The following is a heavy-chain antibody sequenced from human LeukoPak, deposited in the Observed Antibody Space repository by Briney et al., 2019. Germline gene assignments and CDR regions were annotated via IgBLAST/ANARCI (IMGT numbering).Heavy chain of an antibody. CDR2: IYHSGST. Sequence: SETLSLTCTVSGYSISSGYYWGWIRQPPGKGLEWIGSIYHSGSTYYNPSLKSRVTISVDTSKNQFSLKLNSVTAADTAVYYCACDSSGFAFDIWGQGTMVTVSS. J-gene: IGHJ3*02. CDR3: ACDSSGFAFDI. V-gene: IGHV4-38-2*02. CDR1: GYSISSGYY. D-gene: IGHD3-22*01.